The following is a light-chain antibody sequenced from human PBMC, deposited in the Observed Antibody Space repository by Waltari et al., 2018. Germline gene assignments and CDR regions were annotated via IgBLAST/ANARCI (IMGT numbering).Light chain of an antibody. CDR1: QSIHNY. CDR3: QQSYDTPLT. V-gene: IGKV1-39*01. CDR2: AAS. J-gene: IGKJ4*01. Sequence: DTQMTQSPSSLSASVGGRATITCRSSQSIHNYLNWYPQTPGKAPKLLIYAASSFQSGVPSRFSGSGSETDFTLTITSLQPEDFATYYCQQSYDTPLTFGGGTKLEIK.